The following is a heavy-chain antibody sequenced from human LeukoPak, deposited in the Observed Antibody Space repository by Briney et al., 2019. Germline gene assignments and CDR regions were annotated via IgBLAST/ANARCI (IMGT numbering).Heavy chain of an antibody. CDR3: ARSPRSYQTYFDY. V-gene: IGHV3-21*01. Sequence: PGGSLRLSCAASGFAFSSYSMNWVRQAPGKGLEWVSSISSSSSYIYYADSVKGRSTISRDNAKNSLYLQMNSLRAEDTAVYYCARSPRSYQTYFDYWGQGTLVTVSS. D-gene: IGHD1-26*01. J-gene: IGHJ4*02. CDR1: GFAFSSYS. CDR2: ISSSSSYI.